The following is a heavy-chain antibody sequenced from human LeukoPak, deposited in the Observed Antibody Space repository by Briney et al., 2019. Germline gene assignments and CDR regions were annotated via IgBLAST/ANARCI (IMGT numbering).Heavy chain of an antibody. D-gene: IGHD6-6*01. CDR3: ATPGSSSYYMNV. J-gene: IGHJ6*03. V-gene: IGHV4-39*01. Sequence: SETLSLTCTVSGGSISSSSYYWGWIRQPPGKGLEWIGSIYYSGSTYYNPSLKSRVTISVDTSKNQFSLKLSSVTAADTAVYYCATPGSSSYYMNVWGKGTTVTVSS. CDR2: IYYSGST. CDR1: GGSISSSSYY.